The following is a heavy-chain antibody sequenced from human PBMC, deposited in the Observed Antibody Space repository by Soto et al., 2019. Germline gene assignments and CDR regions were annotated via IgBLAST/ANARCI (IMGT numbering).Heavy chain of an antibody. J-gene: IGHJ4*02. CDR3: ARGGRQWLVTSDFNY. V-gene: IGHV3-7*04. Sequence: PGGSLRLSCAASGFTFSNYWMSWVRQAPGKGLEWVANIKQDGSQKWYVDSVKGRFTISRDNAKNSLYLQMNSLRAEDTAAYYCARGGRQWLVTSDFNYWGQGALVTVSS. D-gene: IGHD6-19*01. CDR1: GFTFSNYW. CDR2: IKQDGSQK.